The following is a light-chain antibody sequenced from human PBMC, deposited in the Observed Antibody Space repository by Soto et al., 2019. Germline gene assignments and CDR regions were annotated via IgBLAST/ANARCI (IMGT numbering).Light chain of an antibody. Sequence: DIVMTQSPLSLPVTPGEPASISCRSSQSLLHSNGYNYLDWYLQTPGQSPQLLIYLGSNRASGVPDRVSGSGLGTDFTRNISRVAAEDVGVYYCMQALQTPLTFGHGPRLEIK. CDR2: LGS. CDR1: QSLLHSNGYNY. J-gene: IGKJ5*01. CDR3: MQALQTPLT. V-gene: IGKV2-28*01.